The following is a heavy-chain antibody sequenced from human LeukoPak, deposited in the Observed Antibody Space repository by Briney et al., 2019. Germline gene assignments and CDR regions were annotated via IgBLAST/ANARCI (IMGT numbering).Heavy chain of an antibody. CDR2: IYSGGST. J-gene: IGHJ4*02. V-gene: IGHV3-66*01. Sequence: GGSLRLSCAASGFTVSSNYMSWVRQAPGKGLEWVSVIYSGGSTYYADSVKGRFTISRDNSKNTLYLQMNSLRAEDTAVYYCARDVRRITMTDYWGQGTLVTVSS. CDR3: ARDVRRITMTDY. CDR1: GFTVSSNY. D-gene: IGHD3-22*01.